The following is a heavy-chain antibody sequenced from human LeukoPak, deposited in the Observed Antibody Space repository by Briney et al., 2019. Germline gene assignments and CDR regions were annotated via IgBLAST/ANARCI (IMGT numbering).Heavy chain of an antibody. CDR1: GGSISSSSYY. V-gene: IGHV4-39*01. CDR2: LYYSGST. Sequence: PSETLSLTCTVSGGSISSSSYYWGWIRRPPGKGLEWIGSLYYSGSTYYNPSLRSRVTISVDTSKNQFSLKLSSVTAADTAVYYCARHERANWFDPWGQGTLVTVSS. D-gene: IGHD6-25*01. J-gene: IGHJ5*02. CDR3: ARHERANWFDP.